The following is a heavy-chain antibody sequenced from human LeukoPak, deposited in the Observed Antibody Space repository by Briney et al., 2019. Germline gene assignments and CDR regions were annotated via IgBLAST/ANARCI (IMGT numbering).Heavy chain of an antibody. V-gene: IGHV3-30*02. J-gene: IGHJ4*02. Sequence: PGGSLRLSCAASGFTFSSYGMHWVRQAPGKGLEWVAFIRYDGSNKYYADSVKGRFTISRDNSKNTLYLQMNSLRAEDTAVYYCAKDRLLWCGELLQPYYFDYWGQGTLVTVSP. CDR2: IRYDGSNK. CDR1: GFTFSSYG. CDR3: AKDRLLWCGELLQPYYFDY. D-gene: IGHD3-10*01.